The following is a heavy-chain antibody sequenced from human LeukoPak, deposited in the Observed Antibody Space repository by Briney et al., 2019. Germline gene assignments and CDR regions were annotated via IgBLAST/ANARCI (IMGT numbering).Heavy chain of an antibody. Sequence: GGSLRLSCAASGFTFSNYWMSWVRQTPGKGLEWVGNINQGGSEKYYVDSVKGRFTISRDNAKNSLYLQMDSLRAEDTAIYYCARDKVVGATYFDYWGQGTLVTVSS. CDR2: INQGGSEK. V-gene: IGHV3-7*03. CDR1: GFTFSNYW. J-gene: IGHJ4*02. D-gene: IGHD1-26*01. CDR3: ARDKVVGATYFDY.